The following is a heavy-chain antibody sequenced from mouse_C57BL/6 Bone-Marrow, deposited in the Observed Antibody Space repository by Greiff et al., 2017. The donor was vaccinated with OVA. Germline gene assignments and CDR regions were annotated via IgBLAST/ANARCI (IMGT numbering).Heavy chain of an antibody. V-gene: IGHV1-50*01. D-gene: IGHD2-3*01. CDR1: GYTFTSYW. J-gene: IGHJ2*01. CDR3: ARGYDHGYCDY. CDR2: IDPSDSYT. Sequence: QVQLQQPGAELVKPGASVKLSCKASGYTFTSYWMQWVKQRPGQGLEWIGEIDPSDSYTNYNQKVKGKATLTVDTSSSTAYMQLSSLTSEDSAVYYCARGYDHGYCDYWGQGTTLTVAS.